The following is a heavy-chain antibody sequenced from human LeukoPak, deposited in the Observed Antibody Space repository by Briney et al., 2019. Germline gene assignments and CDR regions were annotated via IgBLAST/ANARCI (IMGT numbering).Heavy chain of an antibody. CDR1: GYTFTTYY. CDR3: TRSVASGLDY. D-gene: IGHD3-10*01. Sequence: ASVKVSCKASGYTFTTYYIHWVRQAPGQGLEWMGFINPSGGSTSYAQKFQGRVAMTRDTSTSTVYMELSSLRSEDTAMYYCTRSVASGLDYWGQGTLVTVSS. CDR2: INPSGGST. J-gene: IGHJ4*02. V-gene: IGHV1-46*03.